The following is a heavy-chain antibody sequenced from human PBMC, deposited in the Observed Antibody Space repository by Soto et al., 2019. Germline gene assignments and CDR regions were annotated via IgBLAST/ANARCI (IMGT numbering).Heavy chain of an antibody. CDR1: GGSFSGYY. CDR3: ANVGYSYCTNWFDP. Sequence: SETLSLTCAVYGGSFSGYYWSWIRQPPGKGLEWIGEINHSGRTNYNPSLKSRVTISVDTSKNQFSLKLFSVTAADTAVYYCANVGYSYCTNWFDPWGQGTLVTVSS. CDR2: INHSGRT. V-gene: IGHV4-34*01. J-gene: IGHJ5*02. D-gene: IGHD5-18*01.